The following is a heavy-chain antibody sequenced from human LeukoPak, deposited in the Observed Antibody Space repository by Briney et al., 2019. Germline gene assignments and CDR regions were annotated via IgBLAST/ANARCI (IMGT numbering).Heavy chain of an antibody. D-gene: IGHD6-13*01. CDR1: GGSISSSSYY. V-gene: IGHV4-39*07. J-gene: IGHJ6*03. CDR2: INHSGST. CDR3: ARGWPYSSSWYYYYYYMDV. Sequence: SETLSLTCTVSGGSISSSSYYWGWIRQPPGKGLEWIGEINHSGSTNYNPSLKSRVTISVDTSKNQFSLKLSSVTAADTAVYYCARGWPYSSSWYYYYYYMDVWGKGTTVTVSS.